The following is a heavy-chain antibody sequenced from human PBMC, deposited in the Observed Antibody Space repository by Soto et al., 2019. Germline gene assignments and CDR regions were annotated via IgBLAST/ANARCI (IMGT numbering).Heavy chain of an antibody. V-gene: IGHV1-69*13. CDR1: GGTFSSYA. D-gene: IGHD2-15*01. CDR3: AREWVECSCGSCYCWFDP. J-gene: IGHJ5*02. Sequence: SVKVSCKXSGGTFSSYAISWVRQAPGQGLEWMGGIIPIFGTANYAQKFQGRVTITADESTSTAYMELSSLRSEDTAVYYCAREWVECSCGSCYCWFDPWGQGTLVTVSS. CDR2: IIPIFGTA.